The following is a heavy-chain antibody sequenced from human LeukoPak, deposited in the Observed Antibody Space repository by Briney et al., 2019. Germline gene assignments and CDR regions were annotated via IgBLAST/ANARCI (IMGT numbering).Heavy chain of an antibody. D-gene: IGHD3-3*01. V-gene: IGHV4-4*02. CDR2: IDHSGST. Sequence: SETLSLTCAVSGGSISSSNWWSWVRQPPGKGLEWIGEIDHSGSTNYNPSLKSRVTISVDKSKNQFSLKLSSVTAADTAVYYCARFGAVAGGNDYWGQETLVTVSS. CDR1: GGSISSSNW. J-gene: IGHJ4*02. CDR3: ARFGAVAGGNDY.